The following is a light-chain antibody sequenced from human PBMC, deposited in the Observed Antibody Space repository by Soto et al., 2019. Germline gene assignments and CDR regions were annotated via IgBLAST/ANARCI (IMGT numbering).Light chain of an antibody. CDR2: GAS. J-gene: IGKJ4*01. V-gene: IGKV1-39*01. Sequence: DIQMTQSPSSLSASVGDRVTITCRATQIISVYLYWYQQKPGKAPKLLIYGASTLQRGVPSRFSGSGSGTDFPLTSSSLDPEDSATYYCQQSYSTLTFGGGTKVEIQ. CDR1: QIISVY. CDR3: QQSYSTLT.